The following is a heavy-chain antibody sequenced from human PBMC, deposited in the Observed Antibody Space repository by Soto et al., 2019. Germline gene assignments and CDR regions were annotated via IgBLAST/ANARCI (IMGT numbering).Heavy chain of an antibody. CDR3: ARHVQWLVTFDY. D-gene: IGHD6-19*01. V-gene: IGHV4-59*08. Sequence: QVQLQESGPGLVKPSETLSLTCTVSGGYISSYYWSWIRQPPGKGLEWIGYIYYSGSTNYNPSLKCRVTISVATSKNQFSLKRSSVTAADTAVYYCARHVQWLVTFDYWGQGTLVTVSS. CDR2: IYYSGST. CDR1: GGYISSYY. J-gene: IGHJ4*02.